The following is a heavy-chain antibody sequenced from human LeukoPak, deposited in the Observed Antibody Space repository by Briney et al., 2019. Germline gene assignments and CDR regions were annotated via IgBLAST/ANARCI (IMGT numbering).Heavy chain of an antibody. CDR1: GFTFSSYS. CDR2: ITSSSSYI. V-gene: IGHV3-21*01. J-gene: IGHJ4*02. Sequence: GGSLRLSCAASGFTFSSYSMNWVRQAPGKGLEWVSSITSSSSYIYYADSVKGRFTISRDNAKNSLYLQMNSLRAEDTAVYYCARDLIYYDSSGSDYWGQGTLVTVSS. CDR3: ARDLIYYDSSGSDY. D-gene: IGHD3-22*01.